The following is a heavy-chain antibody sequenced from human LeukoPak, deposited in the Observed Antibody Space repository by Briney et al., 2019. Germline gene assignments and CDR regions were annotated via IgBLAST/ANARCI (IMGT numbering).Heavy chain of an antibody. CDR1: GGSIGSTTYY. V-gene: IGHV4-39*01. D-gene: IGHD1-26*01. CDR3: ARHKQSGTYYDAFDI. J-gene: IGHJ3*02. Sequence: PSETLSLTCTVSGGSIGSTTYYWGWIRQPPGKELGCIGSIYYSGSTYYNPSLKSRVTISLDTSKNQFSLKLSSVTAADTAVYYCARHKQSGTYYDAFDIWGQGTMVTVSS. CDR2: IYYSGST.